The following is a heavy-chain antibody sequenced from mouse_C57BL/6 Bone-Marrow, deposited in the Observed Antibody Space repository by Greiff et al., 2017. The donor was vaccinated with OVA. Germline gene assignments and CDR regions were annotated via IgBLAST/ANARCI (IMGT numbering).Heavy chain of an antibody. D-gene: IGHD1-1*01. V-gene: IGHV1-9*01. CDR3: ARGPYYYPNGGFAY. CDR2: ILPGSGST. Sequence: QVQLQQSGAELMKPGASVKLSCKATGYTFTGYWIEWVKQRPGHGLEWIGEILPGSGSTNYNEKFKGKATFTADTSSNTAYMHLSSLTTENSANYCAARGPYYYPNGGFAYWGQGTLVTVSA. J-gene: IGHJ3*01. CDR1: GYTFTGYW.